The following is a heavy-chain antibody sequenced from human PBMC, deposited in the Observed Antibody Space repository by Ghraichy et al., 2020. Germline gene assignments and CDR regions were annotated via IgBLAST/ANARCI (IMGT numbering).Heavy chain of an antibody. Sequence: GGSLRLSCVGSGFTLSTYSMNWVRQSPGKGLEWFSYITSSGRTKSYADSVKGRFTISRDNAQNSLYLQMNNLRDEDTAMYYCARGSRVVRFYYYDGMDVWGQGTTVTVSS. CDR1: GFTLSTYS. CDR2: ITSSGRTK. V-gene: IGHV3-48*02. J-gene: IGHJ6*02. D-gene: IGHD4-23*01. CDR3: ARGSRVVRFYYYDGMDV.